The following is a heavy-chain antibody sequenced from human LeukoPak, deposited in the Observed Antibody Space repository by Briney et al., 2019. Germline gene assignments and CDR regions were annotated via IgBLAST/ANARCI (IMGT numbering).Heavy chain of an antibody. J-gene: IGHJ4*02. D-gene: IGHD6-19*01. CDR1: GFTFSSYS. Sequence: PGGSLRLSCAASGFTFSSYSMNWVRQAPGKGLEWLSYITSGSDTIYYADSVKGRFTISRDNSKNTLYLQMNSLRAEDTAVYYCAKDWEGIAVAGSPFDYWGQGTLVTVSS. CDR2: ITSGSDTI. V-gene: IGHV3-48*01. CDR3: AKDWEGIAVAGSPFDY.